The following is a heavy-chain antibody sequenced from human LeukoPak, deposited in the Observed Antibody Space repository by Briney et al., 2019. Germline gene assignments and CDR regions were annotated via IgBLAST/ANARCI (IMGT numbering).Heavy chain of an antibody. CDR2: ISSSGSTI. CDR3: AREGTNVPCTSCYWSYYYYGMDV. V-gene: IGHV3-11*01. CDR1: GFTFSDYY. Sequence: GGSLRLSCAASGFTFSDYYMIWIRQAPGKGLEWVSYISSSGSTIYYADSVKGRFTISRDNAKNSLYLQMNSLRAEDTAVYYCAREGTNVPCTSCYWSYYYYGMDVWGQGTTVTVSS. D-gene: IGHD2-2*01. J-gene: IGHJ6*02.